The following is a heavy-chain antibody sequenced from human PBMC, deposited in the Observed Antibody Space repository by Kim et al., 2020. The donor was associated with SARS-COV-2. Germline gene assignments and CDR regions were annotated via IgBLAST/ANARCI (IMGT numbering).Heavy chain of an antibody. V-gene: IGHV4-31*02. CDR3: AKDRITIFGVVTEFDY. J-gene: IGHJ4*02. Sequence: SLKSRITISIDTSKNQVSLKLSSVTAADTAVYYCAKDRITIFGVVTEFDYWGQGTLVTVSS. D-gene: IGHD3-3*01.